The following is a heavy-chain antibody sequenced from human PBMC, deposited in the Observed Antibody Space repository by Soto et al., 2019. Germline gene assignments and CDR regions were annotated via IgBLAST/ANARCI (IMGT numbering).Heavy chain of an antibody. CDR3: ARTLYGDYEPEYYFDY. J-gene: IGHJ4*02. D-gene: IGHD4-17*01. V-gene: IGHV4-31*03. CDR2: IYYSGST. Sequence: QVQLQESGPGLVKPSQTLSLTCTVSGDSISSGGYYWSWIRQHPGKGLEWIGYIYYSGSTYYNPSLTSRVTISVDTSKNQFSLKLSSVTAADTAVYYCARTLYGDYEPEYYFDYWGQGTLVTVSS. CDR1: GDSISSGGYY.